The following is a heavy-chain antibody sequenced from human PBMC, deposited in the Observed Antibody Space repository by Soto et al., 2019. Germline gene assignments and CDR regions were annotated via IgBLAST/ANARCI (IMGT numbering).Heavy chain of an antibody. D-gene: IGHD2-15*01. CDR3: ARGHNRIDF. J-gene: IGHJ4*02. CDR1: GFTFTNYR. CDR2: ISTITNYT. V-gene: IGHV3-21*01. Sequence: EVQLVESGGGLDKPGGSLRLSCAASGFTFTNYRMNWVRQAPGKGLEFVSCISTITNYTYYADSVKGRFTISRDNAKDSLSLQMSSLRAEDTAVYYCARGHNRIDFWGQGTLVTVSS.